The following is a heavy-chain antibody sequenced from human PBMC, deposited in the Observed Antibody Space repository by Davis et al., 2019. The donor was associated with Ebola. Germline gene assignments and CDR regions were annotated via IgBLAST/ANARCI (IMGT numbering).Heavy chain of an antibody. CDR2: INHSGST. CDR3: AIAVVHRDYGMDV. V-gene: IGHV4-34*01. CDR1: GGSFSGYY. Sequence: MPSETLSLTCAVYGGSFSGYYWSWIRQPPGKGLEWIGEINHSGSTNYNPSLKSRVTISVDTSKNQFSLKLSSVTAADTAVYYCAIAVVHRDYGMDVWGQGTTVTVSS. D-gene: IGHD2-2*01. J-gene: IGHJ6*02.